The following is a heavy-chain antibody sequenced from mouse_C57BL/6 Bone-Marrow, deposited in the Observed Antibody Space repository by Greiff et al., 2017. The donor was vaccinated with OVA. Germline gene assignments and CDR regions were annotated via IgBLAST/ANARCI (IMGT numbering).Heavy chain of an antibody. V-gene: IGHV1-81*01. D-gene: IGHD1-1*01. Sequence: VQLQQSGAELARPGASVKLSCKASGYTFTSYGISWVKQRTGQGLEWIGEIYPRSGNTYYNEKFKGKATLTADTSSSTAYMELRSLTSEDSAVYFCARSAHYYGTVDYWGQGTTLTVSS. CDR1: GYTFTSYG. CDR2: IYPRSGNT. CDR3: ARSAHYYGTVDY. J-gene: IGHJ2*01.